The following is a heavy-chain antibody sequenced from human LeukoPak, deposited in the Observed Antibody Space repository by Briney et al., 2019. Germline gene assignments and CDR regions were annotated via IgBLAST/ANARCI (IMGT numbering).Heavy chain of an antibody. CDR1: GGTFSSYA. D-gene: IGHD3-22*01. J-gene: IGHJ4*02. CDR3: ARDPYYYDSSGYSDY. V-gene: IGHV1-69*06. Sequence: SVKVSCKASGGTFSSYAISWVRQAPGQGLEWMGGIIPIFGTANYAQKFQGRVTITADKSTSTAYMELSSLRSEDTAVYYCARDPYYYDSSGYSDYWGQGTLVTVSS. CDR2: IIPIFGTA.